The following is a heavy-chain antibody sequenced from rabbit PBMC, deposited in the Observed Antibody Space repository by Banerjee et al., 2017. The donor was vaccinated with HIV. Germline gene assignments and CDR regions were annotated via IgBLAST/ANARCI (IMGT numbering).Heavy chain of an antibody. CDR2: IYNGDGST. J-gene: IGHJ4*01. CDR1: GFSFSNKYV. CDR3: ARDLAGVIGWNFNL. V-gene: IGHV1S47*01. Sequence: QEQLEESGGGLVKPEGSLTLTCKASGFSFSNKYVMCWVRQAPGKGLEWIACIYNGDGSTYYASWVNGRFTIARSTSLNTVTLQMTSLTVADTATYFCARDLAGVIGWNFNLWGPGPLVTVS. D-gene: IGHD4-1*01.